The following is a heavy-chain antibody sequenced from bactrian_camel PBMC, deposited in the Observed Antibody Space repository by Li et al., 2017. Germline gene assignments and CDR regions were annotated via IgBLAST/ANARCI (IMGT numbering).Heavy chain of an antibody. CDR2: ISSTGVT. D-gene: IGHD3*01. J-gene: IGHJ4*01. Sequence: HVQLVESGGGSVQAGGSLRLSCATSGFPAGTYCMGWFRQAPGKKREAVATISSTGVTNYADSVTDRFTISRDNANNTMTLLMTSLRPEDTAMYYCAATFIPRSIYCSVSRGYGGWKYWGQGTQVTVS. V-gene: IGHV3S55*01. CDR1: GFPAGTYC. CDR3: AATFIPRSIYCSVSRGYGGWKY.